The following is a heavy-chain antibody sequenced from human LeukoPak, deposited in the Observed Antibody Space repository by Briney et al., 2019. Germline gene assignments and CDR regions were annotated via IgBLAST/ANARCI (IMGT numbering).Heavy chain of an antibody. CDR1: GFTFSSYW. CDR3: ARVDGSGSYLGY. V-gene: IGHV3-7*03. D-gene: IGHD3-10*01. Sequence: GGPLRLSCVASGFTFSSYWMSWVRQAPGKGLEWVANIKQDGRDNYYVDSVKGRFTISRDNAKNSLYLQMNSLRAEDTAVYYCARVDGSGSYLGYWGQGTLVTLSS. CDR2: IKQDGRDN. J-gene: IGHJ4*02.